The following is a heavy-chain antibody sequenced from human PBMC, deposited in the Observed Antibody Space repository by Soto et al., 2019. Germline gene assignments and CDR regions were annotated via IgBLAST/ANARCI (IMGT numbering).Heavy chain of an antibody. D-gene: IGHD3-22*01. V-gene: IGHV3-30*18. CDR1: GFTFSSYG. Sequence: GGSLRRSCAASGFTFSSYGMHWVRQAPGKGLEWVAVISYDGSNKYYADSVKGRFTISRDNSKNTLYLQMNSLRAEDTAVYYCAKDLDYDSSGYHPLRWFDPWGQGTLVTVSS. CDR3: AKDLDYDSSGYHPLRWFDP. CDR2: ISYDGSNK. J-gene: IGHJ5*02.